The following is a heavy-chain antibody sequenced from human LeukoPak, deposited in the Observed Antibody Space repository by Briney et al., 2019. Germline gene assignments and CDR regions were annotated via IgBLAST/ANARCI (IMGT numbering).Heavy chain of an antibody. D-gene: IGHD6-13*01. CDR1: GFTFSNYW. J-gene: IGHJ4*02. Sequence: PGGSLRLSCAASGFTFSNYWMTWVRQAPGEGLEWVANINQDGSVIYYVDSLKGRFTISRDNAKKSVHLRMNSLRAEDTAVYYCARIGYSSSSLDYWGQGTLVTVSS. CDR3: ARIGYSSSSLDY. V-gene: IGHV3-7*01. CDR2: INQDGSVI.